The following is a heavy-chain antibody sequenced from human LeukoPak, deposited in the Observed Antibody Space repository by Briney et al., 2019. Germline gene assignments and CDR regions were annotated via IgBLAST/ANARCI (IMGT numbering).Heavy chain of an antibody. CDR1: GFTLSSYW. V-gene: IGHV3-7*02. CDR3: AKGTTYYDSRFDY. J-gene: IGHJ4*02. Sequence: GGSLRLSCAASGFTLSSYWMSWVRQAPGKGLEWVANIRQDGSDKYYVDSVKGRFTISRDNAKNSLYLQMNSLRVEDTAVYYCAKGTTYYDSRFDYWGQGTLVTVSS. D-gene: IGHD3-22*01. CDR2: IRQDGSDK.